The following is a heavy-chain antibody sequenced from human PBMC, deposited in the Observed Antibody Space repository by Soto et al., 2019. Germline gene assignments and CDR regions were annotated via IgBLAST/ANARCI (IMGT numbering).Heavy chain of an antibody. Sequence: SETLSLTCAVYGGSFRGYYWNWIRQPPGKGLEWMGEIDHSGYTTYNPSLKSRVTISVDTSKPQFSLRLPSVTAADTAVYYCARVRDWFDPWGQGTLVTVSS. J-gene: IGHJ5*02. V-gene: IGHV4-34*01. D-gene: IGHD3-3*01. CDR1: GGSFRGYY. CDR3: ARVRDWFDP. CDR2: IDHSGYT.